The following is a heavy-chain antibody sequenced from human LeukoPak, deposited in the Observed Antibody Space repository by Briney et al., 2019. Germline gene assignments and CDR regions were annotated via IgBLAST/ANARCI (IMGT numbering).Heavy chain of an antibody. CDR3: ARDGYCSSTSCYRGGNYYYGMDV. D-gene: IGHD2-2*01. CDR1: GGTFSSYA. CDR2: IIPIFGTA. Sequence: SVKVSCKASGGTFSSYAISWVRQAPGQGLEWMGGIIPIFGTANYAQKFQGRVTITADESTSTAYMELSSLRSEDTAVYYCARDGYCSSTSCYRGGNYYYGMDVWGKGTAVTVSS. J-gene: IGHJ6*04. V-gene: IGHV1-69*13.